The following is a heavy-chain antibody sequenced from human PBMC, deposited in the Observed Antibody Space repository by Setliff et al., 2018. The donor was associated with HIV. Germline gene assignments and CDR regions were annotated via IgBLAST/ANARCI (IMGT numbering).Heavy chain of an antibody. CDR2: IDWDADK. CDR1: GFSLSTSGMR. Sequence: SGHTLVNPTPTLTLTCPFSGFSLSTSGMRVSWIRQPPGKALEWLARIDWDADKFYTTSLKTRLTISKDTSKHQVVLTRTNMDPVDTATYYCAREIAAPQVFDYWGQGTLVTVSS. J-gene: IGHJ4*02. CDR3: AREIAAPQVFDY. D-gene: IGHD6-25*01. V-gene: IGHV2-70*04.